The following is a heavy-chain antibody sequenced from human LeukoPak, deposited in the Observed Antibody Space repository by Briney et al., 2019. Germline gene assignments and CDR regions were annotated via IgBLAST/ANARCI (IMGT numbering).Heavy chain of an antibody. V-gene: IGHV3-23*01. Sequence: GGSLRLSCAASGFTFSSYAMSWVRQAPGKGLERVSAISGSGGSTYYADSVKGRFTISRDNSKSTLYLQMNSLRAEDTAVYYCAKDITMVRGVFDYWGQGTLVTVSS. J-gene: IGHJ4*02. CDR2: ISGSGGST. CDR3: AKDITMVRGVFDY. CDR1: GFTFSSYA. D-gene: IGHD3-10*01.